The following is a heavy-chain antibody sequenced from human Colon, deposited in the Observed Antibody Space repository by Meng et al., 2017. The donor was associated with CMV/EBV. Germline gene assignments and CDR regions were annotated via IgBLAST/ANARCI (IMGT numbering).Heavy chain of an antibody. CDR1: GFIVSNNN. CDR2: IYYSGRT. Sequence: ESLKISCAASGFIVSNNNMSWVRQPPGKGLEWLGYIYYSGRTNYNPSLKSRVTISIDTSKNQFSLTLNSLTAADTAVYYCARDRGLLRWEPLGWFDAWGQGALVTAPQ. D-gene: IGHD1-26*01. J-gene: IGHJ5*02. CDR3: ARDRGLLRWEPLGWFDA. V-gene: IGHV4-59*02.